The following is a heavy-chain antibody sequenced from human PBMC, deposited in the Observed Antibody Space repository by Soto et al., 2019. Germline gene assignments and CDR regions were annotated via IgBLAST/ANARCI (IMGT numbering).Heavy chain of an antibody. CDR3: AIGAHDTPMDFIFAY. V-gene: IGHV3-30*03. J-gene: IGHJ4*02. Sequence: QLQLVESGGGAVQPGRSLRLSCAASGFTFGSYGMHWVRQAPGKGLEWVAVISNDGTNKYYEDCVKGRFTISRDNAKNTLYLRMDSLRVEDTAVYYCAIGAHDTPMDFIFAYWGQGTLVTVTS. CDR2: ISNDGTNK. CDR1: GFTFGSYG. D-gene: IGHD3-22*01.